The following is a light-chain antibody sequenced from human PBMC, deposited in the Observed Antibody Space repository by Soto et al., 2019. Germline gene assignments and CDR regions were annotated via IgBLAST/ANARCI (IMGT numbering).Light chain of an antibody. J-gene: IGKJ1*01. CDR1: QSVSSN. CDR2: GAS. V-gene: IGKV3-15*01. Sequence: EIVMTPSPATLSVSPGERATLSCRASQSVSSNLAWYQQKPGQAPRLLIYGASTRATGIPARFSGSGSGTEFTLTISSLKSEDFAVYYCQQYNNWPPWTFGQGTKVDIK. CDR3: QQYNNWPPWT.